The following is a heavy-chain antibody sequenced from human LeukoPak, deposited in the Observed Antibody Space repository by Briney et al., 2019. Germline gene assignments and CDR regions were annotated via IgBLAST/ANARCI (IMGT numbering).Heavy chain of an antibody. V-gene: IGHV4-59*08. J-gene: IGHJ4*02. D-gene: IGHD3-22*01. CDR3: ARHYYYDSSGLFAY. CDR1: GGSISSYY. CDR2: IYYSGST. Sequence: PSETLSLTCTVSGGSISSYYWSWIRQPPGKGLEWIGYIYYSGSTNYNPSLKSRVTISVDTSKNQFSLKLSSVTAADTAVYYCARHYYYDSSGLFAYWGQGTLVTVSS.